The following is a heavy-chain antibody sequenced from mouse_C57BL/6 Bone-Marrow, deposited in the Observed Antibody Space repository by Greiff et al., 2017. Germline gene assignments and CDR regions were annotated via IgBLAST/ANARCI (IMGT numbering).Heavy chain of an antibody. Sequence: QVQLQQSGAELVKPGASVKISCKASGYAFSSYWMNWVKQRPGKGLEWIGQIYPGDGDTNYNGKFKGKATLTADKSASTAYMQLSSLTSEDSAVYFCARSVPSYDYAAWFAYWGQGTLVTVSA. CDR1: GYAFSSYW. CDR2: IYPGDGDT. D-gene: IGHD2-4*01. CDR3: ARSVPSYDYAAWFAY. V-gene: IGHV1-80*01. J-gene: IGHJ3*01.